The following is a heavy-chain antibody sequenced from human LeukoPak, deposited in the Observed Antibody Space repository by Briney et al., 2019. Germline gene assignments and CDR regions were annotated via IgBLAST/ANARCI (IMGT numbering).Heavy chain of an antibody. CDR1: GGSISSGNW. J-gene: IGHJ4*02. D-gene: IGHD1-1*01. CDR2: IYHSGST. V-gene: IGHV4-4*02. CDR3: ARIGNYYFDY. Sequence: SESLSLTCAVSGGSISSGNWWSWVRQPPGKGLEWIGEIYHSGSTNYNPSLKSRVTISVDKSKNQFSLMLTSVTAADTAVYYCARIGNYYFDYWGQGTLVTVSS.